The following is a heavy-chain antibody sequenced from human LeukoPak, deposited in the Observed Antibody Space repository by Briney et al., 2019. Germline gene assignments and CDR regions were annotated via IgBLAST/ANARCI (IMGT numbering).Heavy chain of an antibody. V-gene: IGHV3-7*01. D-gene: IGHD3-3*01. CDR1: GFTFSSYW. CDR2: IKQDGSEK. CDR3: ARDKFTIFGVIDY. J-gene: IGHJ4*02. Sequence: GGSLRLSCAASGFTFSSYWMSWVRQASGKGLEWVANIKQDGSEKYYVDSVKGRFTISRDNAKNSLYLQMNSLRAEDTAVYYCARDKFTIFGVIDYWGQGTLVTVSS.